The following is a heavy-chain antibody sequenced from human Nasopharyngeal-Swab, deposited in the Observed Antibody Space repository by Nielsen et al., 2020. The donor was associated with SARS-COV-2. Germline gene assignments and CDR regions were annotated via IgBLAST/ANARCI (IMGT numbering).Heavy chain of an antibody. D-gene: IGHD2-15*01. V-gene: IGHV3-30*18. CDR2: ISYDGSNK. J-gene: IGHJ5*02. CDR1: GFTFSSYG. Sequence: GESLKISCAASGFTFSSYGMHWVRQAPGKGLEWVALISYDGSNKYYADSVKGRFTISRDNSKNTLYLQMNSLRAEDTAVYFCAKVYRGSEFGPWGQGTLVTVSS. CDR3: AKVYRGSEFGP.